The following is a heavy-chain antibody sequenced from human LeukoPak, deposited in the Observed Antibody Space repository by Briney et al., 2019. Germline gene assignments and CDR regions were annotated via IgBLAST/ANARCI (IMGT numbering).Heavy chain of an antibody. CDR1: GGSISSGSYY. CDR2: IYTSGST. CDR3: ARSCSSTSCYKGDAFDI. D-gene: IGHD2-2*02. V-gene: IGHV4-61*02. Sequence: SETLSLTCTVSGGSISSGSYYWSWIRQPAGKGLEWIGRIYTSGSTNYNPSLKSRVTISVDTSKNQFSLKLSSVTAADTAVYYCARSCSSTSCYKGDAFDIWGQGTMVTVSS. J-gene: IGHJ3*02.